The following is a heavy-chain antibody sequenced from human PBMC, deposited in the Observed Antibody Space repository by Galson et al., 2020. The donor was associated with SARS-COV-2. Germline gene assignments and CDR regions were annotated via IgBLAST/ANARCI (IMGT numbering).Heavy chain of an antibody. Sequence: SGPTLVKPTQTLTLTCTFSGFSLTTSGMSMSWIRQPPGKALEWLARIDWEDDKYYSTSLKTRLTISKDTSKNQVVLTMTNMDPVDTATYYCARASVGATLWYYFDYWGQGTLVTVSS. D-gene: IGHD1-26*01. CDR2: IDWEDDK. CDR3: ARASVGATLWYYFDY. CDR1: GFSLTTSGMS. V-gene: IGHV2-70*11. J-gene: IGHJ4*02.